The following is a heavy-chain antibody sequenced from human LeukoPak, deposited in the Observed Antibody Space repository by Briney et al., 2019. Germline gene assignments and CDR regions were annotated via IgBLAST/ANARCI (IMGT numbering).Heavy chain of an antibody. J-gene: IGHJ6*03. CDR1: GFTFSSYE. Sequence: GGSLRLSCAASGFTFSSYEMNWVRQAPGKGLEWVSSISSSSSYIYYADSVKGRFTISRDNAKNSLYLQMNSLRAEDTAVYYCARDTTVTHYYYYYMDVWGKGTTVTVSS. D-gene: IGHD4-17*01. CDR3: ARDTTVTHYYYYYMDV. V-gene: IGHV3-21*01. CDR2: ISSSSSYI.